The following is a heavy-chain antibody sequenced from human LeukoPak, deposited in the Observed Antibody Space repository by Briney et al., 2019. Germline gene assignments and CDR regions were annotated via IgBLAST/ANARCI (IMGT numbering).Heavy chain of an antibody. V-gene: IGHV3-30*02. D-gene: IGHD2-2*01. Sequence: GGSLRLSCAASGFTFSSYGMHWVRQAPGKGLEWVAFIRYDGSNKYYADSVKGRFTISRDNSKNTLYLQMNSLRAEDTAVYYCAKEFPSSSLLTIQHWGQGTLVTVSS. CDR1: GFTFSSYG. J-gene: IGHJ1*01. CDR2: IRYDGSNK. CDR3: AKEFPSSSLLTIQH.